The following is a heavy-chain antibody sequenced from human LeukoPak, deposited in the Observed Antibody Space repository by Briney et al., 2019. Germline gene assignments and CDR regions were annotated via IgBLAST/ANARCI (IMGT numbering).Heavy chain of an antibody. D-gene: IGHD2-8*01. CDR2: INPNSGGT. CDR3: AREFVLMVYARGSYGMDV. V-gene: IGHV1-2*02. CDR1: GYTFTGYY. J-gene: IGHJ6*02. Sequence: ASVKVSCKASGYTFTGYYMHWVRQAPGQGLEWMGWINPNSGGTNYAQKFQGRVTMTRDTSISTAYMELSRLRSDDTAVYYCAREFVLMVYARGSYGMDVWGQGTTVTVSS.